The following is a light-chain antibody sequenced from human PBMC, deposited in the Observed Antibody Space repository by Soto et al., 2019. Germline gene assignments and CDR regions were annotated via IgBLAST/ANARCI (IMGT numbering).Light chain of an antibody. CDR1: QSVSSSY. CDR3: QQYGSSPPLT. Sequence: EIVLTQSPGTLSLSPGERATLSCRASQSVSSSYLAWYQQKPGQAPRLLIYGASSRATGIPDRFSGSGFGTDVNLTISRLEPEDFAGYYCQQYGSSPPLTFGGGTKVEIK. CDR2: GAS. V-gene: IGKV3-20*01. J-gene: IGKJ4*01.